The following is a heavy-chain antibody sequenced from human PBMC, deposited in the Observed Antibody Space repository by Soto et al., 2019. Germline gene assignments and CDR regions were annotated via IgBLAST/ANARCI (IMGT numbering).Heavy chain of an antibody. V-gene: IGHV1-3*01. CDR3: ARDGASTYCGGDCYPPTPNWFDP. Sequence: ASVKVSCKASGYTFTSYAMHWVRQAPGQRLEWMGWINAGNGNTKYSQKFQGRVTITRDTSASTAYMELSSLRSEDTAVYYCARDGASTYCGGDCYPPTPNWFDPWGQG. J-gene: IGHJ5*02. D-gene: IGHD2-21*02. CDR2: INAGNGNT. CDR1: GYTFTSYA.